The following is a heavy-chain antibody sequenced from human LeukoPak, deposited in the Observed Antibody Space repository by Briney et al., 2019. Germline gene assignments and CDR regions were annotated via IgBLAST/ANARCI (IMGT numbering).Heavy chain of an antibody. D-gene: IGHD1-1*01. Sequence: GGSLRLSCAASGFTFSSYWMRWVRQTPEKGLVWVSHVSPDGRTTTYADSVKGRFTIFRDYAKSTLYLQMNGLRAEDTAVYYCARDQLLGGQGTLVTVSS. CDR2: VSPDGRTT. CDR1: GFTFSSYW. J-gene: IGHJ4*02. CDR3: ARDQLL. V-gene: IGHV3-74*01.